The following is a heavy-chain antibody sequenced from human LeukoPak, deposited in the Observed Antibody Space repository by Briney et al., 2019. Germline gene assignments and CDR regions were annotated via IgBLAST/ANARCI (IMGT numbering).Heavy chain of an antibody. CDR1: GFTFNLAW. D-gene: IGHD3-16*01. J-gene: IGHJ5*02. CDR3: TKRNWGRNWFDP. V-gene: IGHV3-15*07. Sequence: GGSLRLSCAASGFTFNLAWINWVRQAPGKGLEWVGRIKNKIDGGTTDYAAPVKGRFTISRDDSKNTVYLQMDSLKVDDTAVYYCTKRNWGRNWFDPWGQGTLVIVSS. CDR2: IKNKIDGGTT.